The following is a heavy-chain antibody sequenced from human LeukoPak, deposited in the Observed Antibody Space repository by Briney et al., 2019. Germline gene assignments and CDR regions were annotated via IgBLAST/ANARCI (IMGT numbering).Heavy chain of an antibody. D-gene: IGHD1-26*01. V-gene: IGHV1-18*01. CDR1: GYTFTSYG. CDR2: ISAYNGNT. CDR3: ARDLSGATYIYY. J-gene: IGHJ4*02. Sequence: ASVKVSCKASGYTFTSYGIIWLRQAPGQGLEWMGWISAYNGNTNYAQKLQGRVTMTTDTSTSTAYMELRSLRSDDTAVYYCARDLSGATYIYYCGQGTLVTVSS.